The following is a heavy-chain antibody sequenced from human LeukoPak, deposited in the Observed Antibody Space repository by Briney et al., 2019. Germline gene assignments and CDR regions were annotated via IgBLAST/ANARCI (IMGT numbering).Heavy chain of an antibody. CDR2: INPNSGGT. CDR1: GYTFTGYY. Sequence: ASVKVSCKASGYTFTGYYMHRVRQAPGQGLEWMGWINPNSGGTNYAQKFQGRVTMTRDTSISTAYMELSRLRSDDTAVHYCARDIAACYDILTGIDYWGQGTLVTVSS. V-gene: IGHV1-2*02. D-gene: IGHD3-9*01. J-gene: IGHJ4*02. CDR3: ARDIAACYDILTGIDY.